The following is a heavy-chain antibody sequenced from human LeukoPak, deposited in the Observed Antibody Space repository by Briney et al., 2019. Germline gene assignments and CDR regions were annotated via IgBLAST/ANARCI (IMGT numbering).Heavy chain of an antibody. V-gene: IGHV4-34*01. Sequence: SETLSLTCTVPGGSISTYYWSWIRQPPGKGLEWIGEINHSGSTNSNPSLKSRVTISVDTSKNQFSLKLSSVTAADTAVYYCAKSNGYGLVDIWGQGTMVTVSS. D-gene: IGHD3-10*01. CDR1: GGSISTYY. J-gene: IGHJ3*02. CDR2: INHSGST. CDR3: AKSNGYGLVDI.